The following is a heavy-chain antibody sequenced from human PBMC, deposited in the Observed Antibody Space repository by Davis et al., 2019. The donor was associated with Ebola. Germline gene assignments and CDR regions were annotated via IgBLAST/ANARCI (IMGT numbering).Heavy chain of an antibody. CDR1: GFTFSTYA. Sequence: PGGSLRPSCAASGFTFSTYAMTWVRQAPGKGLEWVSAISGSGGSTYSADSVKGRFTISRDSSKNTLYLQMNSLRAEDTAVYYCSKGGLVATAKGKYYFDSWGHGTLVTVSS. D-gene: IGHD5-12*01. V-gene: IGHV3-23*01. CDR3: SKGGLVATAKGKYYFDS. J-gene: IGHJ4*01. CDR2: ISGSGGST.